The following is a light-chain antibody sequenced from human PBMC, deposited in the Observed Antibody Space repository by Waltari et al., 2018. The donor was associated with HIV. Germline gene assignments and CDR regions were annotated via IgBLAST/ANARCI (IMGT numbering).Light chain of an antibody. CDR1: QSVSSY. V-gene: IGKV3-11*01. Sequence: EIVLTQSPATLSLSPGARATLSCRASQSVSSYLAWYQQKPGQPPRRLIYDASSRATGIPARFSGSGSGTDFTLTITSLEPEDFAVYYCQQRANWPLTFGGGTKVEIK. CDR2: DAS. CDR3: QQRANWPLT. J-gene: IGKJ4*01.